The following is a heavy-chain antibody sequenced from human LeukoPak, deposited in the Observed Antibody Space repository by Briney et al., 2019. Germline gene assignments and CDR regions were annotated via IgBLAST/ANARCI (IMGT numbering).Heavy chain of an antibody. D-gene: IGHD5-12*01. Sequence: PSETLSLTCTVSGGSISSTSYYWGWIRQPPGKGLEWIGSIYYSGSTYYNPSLKSRVTMSVDTSKNQFSLKLSSVTAADTAVYYCGSGYDKTDYWGQGTLVTVSS. CDR1: GGSISSTSYY. J-gene: IGHJ4*02. V-gene: IGHV4-39*01. CDR3: GSGYDKTDY. CDR2: IYYSGST.